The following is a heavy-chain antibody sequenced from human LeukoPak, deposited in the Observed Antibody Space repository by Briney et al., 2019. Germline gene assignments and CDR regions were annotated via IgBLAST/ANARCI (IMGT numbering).Heavy chain of an antibody. CDR1: GYTFTGYY. CDR3: AREVVPAAIRGSSWSHRYYYYMDV. V-gene: IGHV1-2*02. CDR2: INPNSGGT. J-gene: IGHJ6*03. D-gene: IGHD2-2*02. Sequence: GASVKVSCKASGYTFTGYYMHWVRQAPGQGLEWMGWINPNSGGTNYAQKFQGRVTMTRDTSISTAYMELSRLRSGDTAVYYCAREVVPAAIRGSSWSHRYYYYMDVWGKGTTVTVSS.